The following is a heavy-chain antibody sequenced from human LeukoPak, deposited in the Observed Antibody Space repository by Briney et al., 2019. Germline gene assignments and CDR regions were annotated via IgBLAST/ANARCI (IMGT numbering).Heavy chain of an antibody. J-gene: IGHJ4*02. V-gene: IGHV4-30-2*01. CDR3: ARTEYSSGWYSDY. D-gene: IGHD6-19*01. Sequence: SQTLSLTCTVSGGSISSGGYYWSWIRQPPGKGLEWIGYIYHSGSTYYNPSLKSRVTISVDTSKNQFSLKLSSVTAADTAVYYCARTEYSSGWYSDYWGQGTLVTVSS. CDR2: IYHSGST. CDR1: GGSISSGGYY.